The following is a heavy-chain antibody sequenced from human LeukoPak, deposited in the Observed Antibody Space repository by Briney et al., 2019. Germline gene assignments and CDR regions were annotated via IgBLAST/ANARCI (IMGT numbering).Heavy chain of an antibody. D-gene: IGHD6-6*01. V-gene: IGHV3-9*01. CDR3: AKDRDGSSSSVLDY. CDR2: ISWNSVKI. Sequence: GRSLRLSCAASGFTFNDYAMHWVRQAPGKGLECVSSISWNSVKIGYADSVKGRFTISRDNAKNSLYLQMNSLRAEDTAVYYCAKDRDGSSSSVLDYWGQGTLVTVSS. J-gene: IGHJ4*02. CDR1: GFTFNDYA.